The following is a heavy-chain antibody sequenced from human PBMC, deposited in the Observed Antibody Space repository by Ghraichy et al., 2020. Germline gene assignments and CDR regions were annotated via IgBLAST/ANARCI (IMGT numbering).Heavy chain of an antibody. J-gene: IGHJ1*01. D-gene: IGHD5-24*01. CDR3: ASLPREGYNYAEYFQH. CDR2: IYYSGST. V-gene: IGHV4-31*03. CDR1: GGSISSGGYY. Sequence: SQTLSLTCTVSGGSISSGGYYWSWIRQHPGKGLEWIGYIYYSGSTYYNPSLKSRVTISVDTSKNQFSLKLSSVTAADTAVYYCASLPREGYNYAEYFQHWGQGTLVTVSS.